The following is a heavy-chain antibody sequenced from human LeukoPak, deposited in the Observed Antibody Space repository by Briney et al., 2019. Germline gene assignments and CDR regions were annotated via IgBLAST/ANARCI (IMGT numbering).Heavy chain of an antibody. CDR3: ARYDYDILTGGYYYYYYGMDV. CDR1: GYTFTGYY. J-gene: IGHJ6*02. D-gene: IGHD3-9*01. CDR2: INPNSGGT. Sequence: ASVKVSCKASGYTFTGYYMHWVRQAPGQGLEWMGWINPNSGGTNYAQKFQGRVTMTRDTSISTAYMELSRLRSDDTAAYYCARYDYDILTGGYYYYYYGMDVWGQGTTVTVSS. V-gene: IGHV1-2*02.